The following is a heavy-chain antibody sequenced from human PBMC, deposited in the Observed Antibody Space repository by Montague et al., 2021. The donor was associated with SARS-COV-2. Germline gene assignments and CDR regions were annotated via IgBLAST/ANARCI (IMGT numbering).Heavy chain of an antibody. CDR3: ANPKGAFDI. J-gene: IGHJ3*02. Sequence: SMRFSCAASGLTFSSYAMSWVRQAPGKGPECVSGISGSGGTTYYADSVKGRFTISRDNSKNTLYLQMNSLRAEDTAVYYCANPKGAFDIWGQGTMVTVSS. V-gene: IGHV3-23*01. CDR1: GLTFSSYA. CDR2: ISGSGGTT.